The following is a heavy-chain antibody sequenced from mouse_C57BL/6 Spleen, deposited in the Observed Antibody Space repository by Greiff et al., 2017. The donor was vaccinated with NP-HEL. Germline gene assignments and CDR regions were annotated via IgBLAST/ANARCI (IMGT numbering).Heavy chain of an antibody. J-gene: IGHJ2*01. V-gene: IGHV5-4*01. D-gene: IGHD2-5*01. CDR3: ARESNHTYFDY. CDR2: ISDGGSYT. Sequence: EVQLVESGGGLVKPGGSLKLSCAASGFTFSSYARSWVRQTPEKRLEWVATISDGGSYTYYPDNVKGRFTISRDNAKNNLYLQMSHLKSEDTAMYYCARESNHTYFDYWGQGTTLTVSS. CDR1: GFTFSSYA.